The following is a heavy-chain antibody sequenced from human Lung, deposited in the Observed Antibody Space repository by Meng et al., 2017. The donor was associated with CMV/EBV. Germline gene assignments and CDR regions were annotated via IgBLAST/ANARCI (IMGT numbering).Heavy chain of an antibody. CDR1: GFTVSDYY. CDR3: VREDYGDYCFDT. CDR2: ISSSGNTI. D-gene: IGHD4-17*01. J-gene: IGHJ4*02. V-gene: IGHV3-11*01. Sequence: GGSLRLSCAAPGFTVSDYYVSWIRQAPGKGLEWLSYISSSGNTIHYADSVKGRFIISRDTPKNSVSLQMNGLRAEDTAVYYCVREDYGDYCFDTWRQGTLVTVSS.